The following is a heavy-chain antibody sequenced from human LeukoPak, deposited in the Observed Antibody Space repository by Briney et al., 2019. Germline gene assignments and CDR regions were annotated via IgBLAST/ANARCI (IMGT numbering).Heavy chain of an antibody. V-gene: IGHV5-51*01. CDR3: ARADTAMQNNWFDP. J-gene: IGHJ5*02. CDR1: GYSFTSYW. D-gene: IGHD5-18*01. CDR2: IYPGDSDT. Sequence: GGSLNTSWKGSGYSFTSYWIGWVRPIPGKGLEWMGIIYPGDSDTRYSPSFQGQVTISADTSISTAYLQWSSPKASDTAMYYCARADTAMQNNWFDPWGQGTLVTVSS.